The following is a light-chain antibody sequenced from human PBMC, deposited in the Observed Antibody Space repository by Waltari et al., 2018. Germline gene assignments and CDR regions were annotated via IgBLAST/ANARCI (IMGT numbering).Light chain of an antibody. Sequence: QSVLTQPPSVSGAPGQRVTISCTGSGSNLGAGPDVPRSQQLPGTAPKLLIYGNNNRPSGVPARFSGSNSGTSASLAITGLQAEDEGDYFCQSYDGSLSGSVIFGGGTKLTVL. CDR3: QSYDGSLSGSVI. CDR2: GNN. V-gene: IGLV1-40*01. J-gene: IGLJ2*01. CDR1: GSNLGAGPD.